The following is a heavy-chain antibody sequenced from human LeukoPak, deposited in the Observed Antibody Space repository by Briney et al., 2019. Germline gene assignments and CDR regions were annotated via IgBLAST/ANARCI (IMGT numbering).Heavy chain of an antibody. D-gene: IGHD3-10*01. V-gene: IGHV3-21*01. CDR3: ARDWNGSGSYYNEPFDP. Sequence: GGSLRLSCAASGFTFSSYSMNWVRRAPGKGLEWVSSISSSSSYIYYADSVKGRFTISRDNAKNSLYLQMNSLRAEDTAVYYCARDWNGSGSYYNEPFDPWGQATLVTVSS. CDR1: GFTFSSYS. CDR2: ISSSSSYI. J-gene: IGHJ5*02.